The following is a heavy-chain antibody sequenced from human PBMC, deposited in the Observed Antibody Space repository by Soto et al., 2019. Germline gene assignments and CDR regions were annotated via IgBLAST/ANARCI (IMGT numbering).Heavy chain of an antibody. Sequence: QITLKESGPTLVNPTQTLTLTCTFSGFSLSTSGVGVGWIRQPPGKALEWLALIYWDDDKRYSPSLKSRLTITKDTSKNQVVLTMTNMDPVDTATYYCAHRRGIVVVPAAMPDNWFDPWGQGTLVTVSS. CDR2: IYWDDDK. CDR3: AHRRGIVVVPAAMPDNWFDP. CDR1: GFSLSTSGVG. J-gene: IGHJ5*02. V-gene: IGHV2-5*02. D-gene: IGHD2-2*01.